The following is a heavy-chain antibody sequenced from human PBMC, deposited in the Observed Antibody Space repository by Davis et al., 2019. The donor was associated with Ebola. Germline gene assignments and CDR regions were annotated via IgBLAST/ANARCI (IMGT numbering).Heavy chain of an antibody. V-gene: IGHV3-30*02. D-gene: IGHD3-22*01. CDR1: GFTFSTCS. J-gene: IGHJ4*02. Sequence: GESLKISCAASGFTFSTCSMNWVRQAPGKGLEWVAFIRYDGSNKYYADSVKGRFTISRDNSKNTLYLQMNSLRAEDTAVYYCAKDYYDSTGRYFDYWGQGTLVTVSS. CDR3: AKDYYDSTGRYFDY. CDR2: IRYDGSNK.